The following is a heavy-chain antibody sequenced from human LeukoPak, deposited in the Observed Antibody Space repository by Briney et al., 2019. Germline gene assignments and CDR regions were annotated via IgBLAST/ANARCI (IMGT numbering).Heavy chain of an antibody. CDR2: ISGSGGST. J-gene: IGHJ6*02. D-gene: IGHD2-8*02. CDR3: AKAGGTDYYYYGMDV. Sequence: GGSLRLSCAASGFTFSSYAMHWVRQAPGKGLEWVSAISGSGGSTYYADSVKGRFTISRDNSKNTLYLQMNSLRAEDTAVYYCAKAGGTDYYYYGMDVWGQGTTVTVSS. CDR1: GFTFSSYA. V-gene: IGHV3-23*01.